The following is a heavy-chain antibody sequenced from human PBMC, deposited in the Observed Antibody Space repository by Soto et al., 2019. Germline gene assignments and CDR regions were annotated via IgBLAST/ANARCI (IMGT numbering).Heavy chain of an antibody. CDR2: IYYSGST. V-gene: IGHV4-31*03. J-gene: IGHJ6*03. CDR3: AGDFRRIGSGAPYYYYMDV. Sequence: PSETLSLTCTVSGGSISSGGYYWSWIRQHPGKGLEWIGYIYYSGSTYYNPSLKSRVTISVDTSKNQFSLKLSSVTAADTAVYYCAGDFRRIGSGAPYYYYMDVWGKGTTVTVSS. D-gene: IGHD3-10*01. CDR1: GGSISSGGYY.